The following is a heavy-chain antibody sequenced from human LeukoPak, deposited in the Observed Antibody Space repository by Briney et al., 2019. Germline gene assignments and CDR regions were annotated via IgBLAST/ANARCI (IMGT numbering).Heavy chain of an antibody. J-gene: IGHJ3*02. CDR3: ARDPSIGLGDAFDI. Sequence: GGSLRLSCAASGFTFSSYWMHWVRQAPGKGLVWVSHINTDGSSTSYADSVKGRFTTSRDNAKNTLYLQMNSLRAEDTAVYYCARDPSIGLGDAFDIWGQGTMVTVSS. D-gene: IGHD2-15*01. V-gene: IGHV3-74*01. CDR1: GFTFSSYW. CDR2: INTDGSST.